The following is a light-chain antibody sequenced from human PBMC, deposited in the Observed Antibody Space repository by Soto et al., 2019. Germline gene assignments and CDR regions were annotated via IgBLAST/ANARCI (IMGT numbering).Light chain of an antibody. CDR1: QSIGNN. V-gene: IGKV3-15*01. Sequence: EVVMTQSPATLSASPGDRDILSCRASQSIGNNLAWYQQRPGQAPRVLMYGASSRATDTPARFSGSGSATDFTLTISSLQSEDFAVYYCQQYNDWPPYTFGQGTKLEIK. CDR2: GAS. CDR3: QQYNDWPPYT. J-gene: IGKJ2*01.